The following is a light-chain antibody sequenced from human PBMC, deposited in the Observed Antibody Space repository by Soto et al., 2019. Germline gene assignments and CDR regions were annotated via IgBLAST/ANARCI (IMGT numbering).Light chain of an antibody. V-gene: IGLV1-51*01. Sequence: QSVLTQPPSVSVAPGQTGTIACSGSGSNVGSNSVAWYQQVPGTAPKLLIYDNNKRPSGSPDRFFGCKSATSATLGIAALQTADEADYYCRTWEGYRSVGVFGGGTKVTVL. CDR2: DNN. J-gene: IGLJ2*01. CDR3: RTWEGYRSVGV. CDR1: GSNVGSNS.